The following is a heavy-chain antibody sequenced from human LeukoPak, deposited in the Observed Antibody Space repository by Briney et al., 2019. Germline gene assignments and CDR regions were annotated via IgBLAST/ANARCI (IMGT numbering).Heavy chain of an antibody. D-gene: IGHD2-21*01. V-gene: IGHV1-2*02. CDR1: VYTFTRKY. Sequence: AAVKLSCTSSVYTFTRKYKHMERHAPGQGLERMGWINPNSGGTNYAQKFQGRVTMTRDTSISTAYMELSRLRSDDTAVYYCARVLRRTGEDYWGQGTLVTVSS. CDR2: INPNSGGT. CDR3: ARVLRRTGEDY. J-gene: IGHJ4*02.